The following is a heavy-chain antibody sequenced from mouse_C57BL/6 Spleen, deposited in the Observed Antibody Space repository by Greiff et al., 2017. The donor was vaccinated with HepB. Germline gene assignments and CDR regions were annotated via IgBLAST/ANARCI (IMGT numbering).Heavy chain of an antibody. D-gene: IGHD2-3*01. CDR1: GYTFTSYW. CDR3: ARNEGYDGYLYYAMDY. V-gene: IGHV1-53*01. CDR2: INPSNGGT. Sequence: VQLQQPGTELVKPGASVKLSCKASGYTFTSYWMHWVKQRPGQGLEWIGNINPSNGGTNYNEKFKSKATLTVDKSSSTAYMQLSSLTSEDSAVYYCARNEGYDGYLYYAMDYWGQGTSVTVSS. J-gene: IGHJ4*01.